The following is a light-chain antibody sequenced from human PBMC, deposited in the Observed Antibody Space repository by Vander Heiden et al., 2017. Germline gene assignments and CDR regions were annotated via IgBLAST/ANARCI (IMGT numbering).Light chain of an antibody. CDR3: QQYNSFTWT. CDR2: KAS. CDR1: QSINTY. Sequence: DIQMTQSPSTLSASVGDRVTITCRASQSINTYLAWYQQKPGKAPNLLIYKASSLESGVPSRFSGSGSGTEFTLTISSLQPDDFATYYCQQYNSFTWTFGQGTKVEIK. V-gene: IGKV1-5*03. J-gene: IGKJ1*01.